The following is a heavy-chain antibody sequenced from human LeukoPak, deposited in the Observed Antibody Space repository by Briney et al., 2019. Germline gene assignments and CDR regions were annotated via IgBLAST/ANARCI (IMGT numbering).Heavy chain of an antibody. CDR1: GYIFAGYN. CDR2: IDPHSGDT. V-gene: IGHV1-2*02. D-gene: IGHD5-12*01. Sequence: GASVKVSCRTSGYIFAGYNMQWGRHAPGQGLEWMGRIDPHSGDTRISQKFHGRVTVTRDTSISTVYMELNGLKSDDTAIYYCAREGSGYDYYYFDYWGQGTLVTVSS. J-gene: IGHJ4*02. CDR3: AREGSGYDYYYFDY.